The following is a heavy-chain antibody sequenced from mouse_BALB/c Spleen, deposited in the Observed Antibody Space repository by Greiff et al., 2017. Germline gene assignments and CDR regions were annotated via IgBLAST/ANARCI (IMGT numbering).Heavy chain of an antibody. CDR2: ISYDGSN. J-gene: IGHJ4*01. D-gene: IGHD1-1*01. Sequence: EVHLVESGPGLVKPSQSLSLTCSVTGYSITSGYYWNWIRQFPGNKLEWMGYISYDGSNNYNPSLKNRISITRDTSKNQFFLKLNSVTTEDTATYYCARDQNYYGSSYKAMDYWGQGTSVTVSS. V-gene: IGHV3-6*02. CDR3: ARDQNYYGSSYKAMDY. CDR1: GYSITSGYY.